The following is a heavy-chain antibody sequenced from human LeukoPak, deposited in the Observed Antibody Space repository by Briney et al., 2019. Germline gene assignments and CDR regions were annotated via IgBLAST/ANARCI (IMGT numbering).Heavy chain of an antibody. J-gene: IGHJ6*02. CDR3: EKEELLRYFEWQRYHYYYGMDV. Sequence: ASVKVSCKASGYTFTSYGISWVRPAPGQGLEWMGWISAYNGNTNYAQKPQGRVTMTTDTSTSTAYVELRSLRSDDTSLYDSEKEELLRYFEWQRYHYYYGMDVWGQGTAVTVSS. CDR1: GYTFTSYG. V-gene: IGHV1-18*01. D-gene: IGHD3-9*01. CDR2: ISAYNGNT.